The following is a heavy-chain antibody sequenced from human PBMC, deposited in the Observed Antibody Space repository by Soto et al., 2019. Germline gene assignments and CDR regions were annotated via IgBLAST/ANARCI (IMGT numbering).Heavy chain of an antibody. CDR3: ASGLTYYDILTASLDV. CDR1: GGTFSSYA. Sequence: SVKVSCKASGGTFSSYAISWVRQAPGQGLEWMGGIIPIFGTANYAQKFQGRVTITADESTSTAYMELSSLRSEDTAVYYCASGLTYYDILTASLDVWGQGXTVTVSS. V-gene: IGHV1-69*13. CDR2: IIPIFGTA. D-gene: IGHD3-9*01. J-gene: IGHJ6*02.